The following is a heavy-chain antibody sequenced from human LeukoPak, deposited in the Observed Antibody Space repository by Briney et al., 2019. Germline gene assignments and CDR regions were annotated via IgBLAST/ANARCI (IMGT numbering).Heavy chain of an antibody. Sequence: GGSLQISCKGSGYIFTSYWIGRVRQLPGKGLEWMGIIYPGDSDTRYSPSFQGQVTISADKSISTAYLQWSSLKASDTAMYYCARTSAAEAPYGMDVWVQGTTVTVSS. J-gene: IGHJ6*02. CDR3: ARTSAAEAPYGMDV. D-gene: IGHD2-15*01. V-gene: IGHV5-51*01. CDR2: IYPGDSDT. CDR1: GYIFTSYW.